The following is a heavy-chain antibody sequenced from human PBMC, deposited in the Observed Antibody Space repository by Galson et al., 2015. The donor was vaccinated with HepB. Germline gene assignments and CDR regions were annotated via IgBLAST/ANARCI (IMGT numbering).Heavy chain of an antibody. CDR3: ATAKGYNYDSYFFDY. CDR1: GYTFSDYT. D-gene: IGHD5-24*01. Sequence: SVKVSCKASGYTFSDYTMYWVRQAPGRGLEWMGWISPKSGARGFAQKFQGRVTVTRDTSISTFYMELSSLTSDDTAVYYCATAKGYNYDSYFFDYWGQGSLVTVSS. V-gene: IGHV1-2*02. CDR2: ISPKSGAR. J-gene: IGHJ4*02.